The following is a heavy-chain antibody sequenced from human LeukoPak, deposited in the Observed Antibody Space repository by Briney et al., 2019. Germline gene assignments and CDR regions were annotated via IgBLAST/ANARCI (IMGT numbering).Heavy chain of an antibody. V-gene: IGHV3-7*05. Sequence: PGGSLRLSCVASEFTFSSYWVTWVRQAPGKGLEWVASINQDGSEKYYVDSVKGRFTISRDNARNSVYLQVNSLRAEDTALYYCARVRWQLLRRMDFDLWGRGTLVTVSS. CDR3: ARVRWQLLRRMDFDL. D-gene: IGHD1-26*01. J-gene: IGHJ2*01. CDR2: INQDGSEK. CDR1: EFTFSSYW.